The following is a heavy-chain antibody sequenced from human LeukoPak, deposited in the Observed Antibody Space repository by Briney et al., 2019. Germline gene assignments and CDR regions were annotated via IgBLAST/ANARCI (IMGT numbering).Heavy chain of an antibody. D-gene: IGHD6-19*01. CDR1: GGSLSSGSYY. CDR3: ARETVGGDWLDP. Sequence: SETLSLTCTVSGGSLSSGSYYWSWIRQPPGKGLEWIGYIYYSGGTNYNPSLKSRVTILVDTSKNQFSLKLSSVTAADTAVYYCARETVGGDWLDPWGQGTLVTVSS. J-gene: IGHJ5*02. CDR2: IYYSGGT. V-gene: IGHV4-61*01.